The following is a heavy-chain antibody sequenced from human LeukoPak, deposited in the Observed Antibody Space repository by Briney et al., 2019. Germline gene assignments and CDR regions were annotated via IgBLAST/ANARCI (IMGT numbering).Heavy chain of an antibody. CDR2: IYYSGST. Sequence: SQTLSLTCTVSGGSLSSGDYYWSWLRQPPGTGLEWIGYIYYSGSTYYNPSLKSRVTISVDTSKNQFSLKLSSVTAADTAVYYCARDGPQLGVQKRGAFDIWGQGTMVTVSS. D-gene: IGHD7-27*01. J-gene: IGHJ3*02. CDR1: GGSLSSGDYY. V-gene: IGHV4-30-4*01. CDR3: ARDGPQLGVQKRGAFDI.